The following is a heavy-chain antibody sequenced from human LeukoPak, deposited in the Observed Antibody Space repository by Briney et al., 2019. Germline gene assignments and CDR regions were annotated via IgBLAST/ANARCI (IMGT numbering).Heavy chain of an antibody. J-gene: IGHJ4*02. CDR1: GFTFNRFG. Sequence: PGGSLRLSCAASGFTFNRFGMHWVRQAPGKGLEWAAVILYDGSIEYYVDSVKGRFTISRDNSKNTLYLQMNSLRAEDTAVYYCAKDIESGSLSYYFDYWGQGTLVTVSS. D-gene: IGHD1-26*01. CDR3: AKDIESGSLSYYFDY. CDR2: ILYDGSIE. V-gene: IGHV3-30*18.